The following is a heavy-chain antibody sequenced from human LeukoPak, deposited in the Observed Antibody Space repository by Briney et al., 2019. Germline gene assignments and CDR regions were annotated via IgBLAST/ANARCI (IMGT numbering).Heavy chain of an antibody. V-gene: IGHV3-43*02. CDR2: ISGDGGST. CDR3: AKDYTVRGGGYSYGYYYYYYGMDV. D-gene: IGHD5-18*01. J-gene: IGHJ6*02. Sequence: SGGSLRLSCAASGFTFSSYAMSWVRQAPGKGLEWVSAISGDGGSTYYADSVKGRFTISRDNSKNSLYLQMNSLRTEDTALYYCAKDYTVRGGGYSYGYYYYYYGMDVWGQGTTVTVSS. CDR1: GFTFSSYA.